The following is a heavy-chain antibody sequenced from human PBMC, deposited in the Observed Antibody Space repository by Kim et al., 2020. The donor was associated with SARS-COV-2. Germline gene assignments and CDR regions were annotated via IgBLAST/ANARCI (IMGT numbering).Heavy chain of an antibody. CDR1: GYTFTGYY. J-gene: IGHJ3*02. D-gene: IGHD3-22*01. V-gene: IGHV1-2*02. CDR2: INPNSGGT. CDR3: ARGLLPYYYDSSGYHDAFDI. Sequence: ASVKVSCKASGYTFTGYYMHWVRQAPGQGLEWMGWINPNSGGTNYAQKFQGRVTMTRDTSISTAYMELSRLRSDDTAVYYCARGLLPYYYDSSGYHDAFDIWGQGTMVTVSS.